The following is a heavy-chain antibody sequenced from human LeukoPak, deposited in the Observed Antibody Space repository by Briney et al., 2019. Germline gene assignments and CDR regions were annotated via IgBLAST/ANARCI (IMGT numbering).Heavy chain of an antibody. CDR3: AKGSGFDWYYFDY. V-gene: IGHV3-21*01. J-gene: IGHJ4*02. D-gene: IGHD3-9*01. Sequence: GGSLRLSCAASGFTFSSYSMNWVRQAPGKGLEWVSSISSSSSYIYYADSVKGRFTISRDNAKNSLYLQMNSLRAEDTAVYYCAKGSGFDWYYFDYWGQGTVVTVSS. CDR1: GFTFSSYS. CDR2: ISSSSSYI.